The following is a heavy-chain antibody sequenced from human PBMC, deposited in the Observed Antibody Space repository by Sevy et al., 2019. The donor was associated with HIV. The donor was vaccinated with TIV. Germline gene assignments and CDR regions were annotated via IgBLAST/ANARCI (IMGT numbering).Heavy chain of an antibody. CDR3: ARTPVAGTLGWFDP. V-gene: IGHV3-21*01. J-gene: IGHJ5*02. CDR2: ISSSSSYI. D-gene: IGHD6-19*01. Sequence: GGFLRLSCAASGFTFSSYSMSWVRQAPGKGLEWVSSISSSSSYIYYADSVKGRFTISRDNAKNSLYLQMNSLRAEDTAVYYCARTPVAGTLGWFDPWGQGTLVTVSS. CDR1: GFTFSSYS.